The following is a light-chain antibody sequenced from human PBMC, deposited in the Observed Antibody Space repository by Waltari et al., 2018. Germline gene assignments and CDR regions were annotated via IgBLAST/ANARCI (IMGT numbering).Light chain of an antibody. CDR2: DVS. V-gene: IGLV2-14*03. CDR3: SSYTSSSHYV. Sequence: QSALPQPASVSGSPGQSITISCTGTSSDVGGYNYVSWYQQHPGKAPKLMIYDVSKRPSGVSTRFSGSKSGNTASLTISALQAEDEADYYCSSYTSSSHYVFGTGTKVTVL. J-gene: IGLJ1*01. CDR1: SSDVGGYNY.